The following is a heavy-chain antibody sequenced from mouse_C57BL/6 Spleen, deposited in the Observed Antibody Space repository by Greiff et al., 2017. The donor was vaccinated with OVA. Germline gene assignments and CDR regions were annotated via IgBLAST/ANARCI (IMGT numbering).Heavy chain of an antibody. CDR3: ARWVNGSGYDYFDY. V-gene: IGHV1-82*01. D-gene: IGHD1-1*01. CDR1: GFAFSSSW. Sequence: QVQLKQSGPELVKPGASVKISCKASGFAFSSSWMTWVKQRPGKGLEWIGRIYPGGGDTNYNGKFKGKATLTADKSSSTAYMQLSSLTSEDSAVYCEARWVNGSGYDYFDYWGQGTTLTVSS. CDR2: IYPGGGDT. J-gene: IGHJ2*01.